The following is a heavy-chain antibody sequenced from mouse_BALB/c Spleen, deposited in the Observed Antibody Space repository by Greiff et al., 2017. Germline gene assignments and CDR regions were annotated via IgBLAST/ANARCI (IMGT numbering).Heavy chain of an antibody. J-gene: IGHJ2*01. CDR2: INPYNDGT. V-gene: IGHV1-14*01. CDR1: GYTFTSYV. Sequence: VQLKQSGPELVTPGASVKMSCKASGYTFTSYVMHWVKQKPGQGLEWIGYINPYNDGTKYNEKFKGKATLTSDKSSSTAYMELSSLTSEDSAVYYCARGGGYDVLDYWGQGTTLTVSS. D-gene: IGHD2-2*01. CDR3: ARGGGYDVLDY.